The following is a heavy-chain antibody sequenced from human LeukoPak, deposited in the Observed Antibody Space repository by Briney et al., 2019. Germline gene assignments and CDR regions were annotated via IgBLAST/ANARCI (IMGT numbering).Heavy chain of an antibody. V-gene: IGHV2-70*11. CDR1: GFSLTTNGLC. CDR2: IDWDNNK. Sequence: SGPALVEPTQTLTLTCTFSGFSLTTNGLCVNWIRQPPGKALEWLARIDWDNNKYYSTSLKTRVTISKDTSKNQVVLTMTNMDPVDTATYYCARLVAPTALVDYWGQGTLVTVSS. D-gene: IGHD2-2*01. J-gene: IGHJ4*02. CDR3: ARLVAPTALVDY.